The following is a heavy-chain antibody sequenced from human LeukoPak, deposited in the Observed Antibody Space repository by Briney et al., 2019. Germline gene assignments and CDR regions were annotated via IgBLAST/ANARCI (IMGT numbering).Heavy chain of an antibody. J-gene: IGHJ3*01. Sequence: ASVKVSCKSSGYTFTSYGISWVRQAPGQGLEWMGWISVYNGNTNYVQKLQGRVTMTTDTSTCTAYMELRSLRSDDTAVYYCARGRYYGSGSYLLVFWGQGTMVTVSS. CDR3: ARGRYYGSGSYLLVF. V-gene: IGHV1-18*01. CDR1: GYTFTSYG. D-gene: IGHD3-10*01. CDR2: ISVYNGNT.